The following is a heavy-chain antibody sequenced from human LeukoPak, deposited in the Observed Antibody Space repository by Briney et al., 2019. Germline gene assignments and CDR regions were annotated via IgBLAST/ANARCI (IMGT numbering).Heavy chain of an antibody. J-gene: IGHJ6*04. Sequence: PSQTLSLTCSVSDGSVSSADFYWSWIRQHPGKGLEWIGHIHYSGRTYYNPSLKSRVAISLDTSKNQFSLKLGSVTAADTAVYYCARDRYSGYDWDFYYDSMDVWGKGTTVTVSS. V-gene: IGHV4-31*03. CDR2: IHYSGRT. CDR1: DGSVSSADFY. D-gene: IGHD5-12*01. CDR3: ARDRYSGYDWDFYYDSMDV.